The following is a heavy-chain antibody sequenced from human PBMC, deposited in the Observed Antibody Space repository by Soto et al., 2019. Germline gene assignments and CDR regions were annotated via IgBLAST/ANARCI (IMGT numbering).Heavy chain of an antibody. CDR1: GGKSINLY. CDR2: IYYSGST. CDR3: ARNRGGSSPIDY. J-gene: IGHJ4*02. Sequence: PFEPLCDSKTVAGGKSINLYGRWIMQPPGKGLEWIGYIYYSGSTNYNPSLKSRVTISVDTSKNQFSLKLSSVTAADTAVYYCARNRGGSSPIDYWGQGTLVTVSS. D-gene: IGHD2-15*01. V-gene: IGHV4-59*11.